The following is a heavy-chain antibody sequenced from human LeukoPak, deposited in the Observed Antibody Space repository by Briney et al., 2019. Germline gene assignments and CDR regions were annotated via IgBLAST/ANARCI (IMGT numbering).Heavy chain of an antibody. CDR2: IYTSGST. V-gene: IGHV4-61*02. Sequence: SETLPLTCTVSGGSISSGSYYWSWIRQPAGKGLEWIGRIYTSGSTNYNPSLKSRVTISVDTSKNQFSLKLSSVTAADTAVYYCARVVVPAAPADWFDPWGQGTLVTVSS. CDR1: GGSISSGSYY. D-gene: IGHD2-2*01. CDR3: ARVVVPAAPADWFDP. J-gene: IGHJ5*02.